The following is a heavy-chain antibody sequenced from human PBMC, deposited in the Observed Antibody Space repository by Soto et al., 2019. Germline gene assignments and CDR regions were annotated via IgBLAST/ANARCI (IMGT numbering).Heavy chain of an antibody. J-gene: IGHJ6*02. CDR3: ARGGFWGYCDYSGIDV. CDR2: IHHAGTT. D-gene: IGHD7-27*01. Sequence: QVQLQESGPGLVKPSETLSLTCTVSGVSVTSGNYYWTWIRQPPGKGLEWIAYIHHAGTTNFNPSLKGRISISVATSKHQISLQLHSVTAADTAVYFCARGGFWGYCDYSGIDVWGRGTTVSISS. CDR1: GVSVTSGNYY. V-gene: IGHV4-61*01.